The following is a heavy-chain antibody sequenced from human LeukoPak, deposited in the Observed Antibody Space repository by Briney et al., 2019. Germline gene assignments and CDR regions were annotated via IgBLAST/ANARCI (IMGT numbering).Heavy chain of an antibody. V-gene: IGHV3-74*01. CDR3: ARDSIRQQLYYFDY. J-gene: IGHJ4*02. CDR1: GFTFSSYW. CDR2: INSDGSST. D-gene: IGHD6-13*01. Sequence: GGSLRLSCAASGFTFSSYWMHWVRQAPGKGLVWVSRINSDGSSTSYADSVKGRFTISRDNSKSTLYLQMNSLRTEDTAVYYCARDSIRQQLYYFDYWGQGTLVTVSS.